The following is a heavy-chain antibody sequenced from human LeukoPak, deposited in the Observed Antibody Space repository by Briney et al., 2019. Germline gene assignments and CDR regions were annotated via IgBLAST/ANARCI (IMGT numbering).Heavy chain of an antibody. CDR1: GFTFSSYG. D-gene: IGHD3-3*01. Sequence: PGGSLRLSCAASGFTFSSYGMHWVRQAPGKGLEWVAVIWYDGSNKYYADSVKGRFTISRDNSKNTLYPQMNSLRAEDAAVYYCAREIDFWSGYDYWGQGTLVTVSS. J-gene: IGHJ4*02. CDR2: IWYDGSNK. CDR3: AREIDFWSGYDY. V-gene: IGHV3-33*01.